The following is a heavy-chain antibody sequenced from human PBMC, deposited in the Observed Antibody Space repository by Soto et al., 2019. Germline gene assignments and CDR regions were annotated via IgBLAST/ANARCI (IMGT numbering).Heavy chain of an antibody. Sequence: GASVKVSCKASGGTFSSYAISWVRQAPGQGLEWMGGIIPIFGTANYAQKFQGRVTITADESTSTAYMELSSLRSEDTAVYYCARDLMITFAGVIDLFDWGQGTLVTVSS. CDR3: ARDLMITFAGVIDLFD. CDR1: GGTFSSYA. CDR2: IIPIFGTA. V-gene: IGHV1-69*13. J-gene: IGHJ4*02. D-gene: IGHD3-16*02.